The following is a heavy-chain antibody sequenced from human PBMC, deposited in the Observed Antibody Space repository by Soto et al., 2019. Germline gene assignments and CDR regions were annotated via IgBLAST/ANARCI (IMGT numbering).Heavy chain of an antibody. CDR1: GFTFSSYG. D-gene: IGHD6-6*01. J-gene: IGHJ4*02. CDR3: AKWGSYSSSSFFDY. CDR2: ISYDGSNK. Sequence: GGSLRLSCAASGFTFSSYGMHWVRQAPGKGLEWVAVISYDGSNKYYADSVKGRFTISRDNSKNTLYLQMNSLRAEDTAVYYCAKWGSYSSSSFFDYCGQGTLVTVSS. V-gene: IGHV3-30*18.